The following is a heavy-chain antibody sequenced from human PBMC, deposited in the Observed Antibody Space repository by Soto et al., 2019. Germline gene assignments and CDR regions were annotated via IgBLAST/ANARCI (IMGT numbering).Heavy chain of an antibody. CDR3: AKDIDVGITFGEAHAFDI. Sequence: EVQLVESGGGLVQPGRSLRLSCAASGFTFDDYAMHWVRQAPGKGLEWVSGISWNSGSIGYADSVKGRFTISRDNAKNSLYLQMNSLRAEDTALCYCAKDIDVGITFGEAHAFDIWGQGTMVTVSS. J-gene: IGHJ3*02. V-gene: IGHV3-9*01. CDR2: ISWNSGSI. CDR1: GFTFDDYA. D-gene: IGHD3-16*01.